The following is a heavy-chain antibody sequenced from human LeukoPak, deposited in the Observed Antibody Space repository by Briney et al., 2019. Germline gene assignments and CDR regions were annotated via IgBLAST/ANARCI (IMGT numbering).Heavy chain of an antibody. CDR3: ARDGVPIVVVPAAINWFDP. D-gene: IGHD2-2*01. V-gene: IGHV3-33*01. Sequence: GGSLRLSCAASGFTFSSYGMHWVRQAPGKGLEWVAVIWYDGSNKYYADSVKGRFTISRDNSKNTLYLQMNSLRAEDTTVYYCARDGVPIVVVPAAINWFDPWGQGTLVTVSS. CDR1: GFTFSSYG. J-gene: IGHJ5*02. CDR2: IWYDGSNK.